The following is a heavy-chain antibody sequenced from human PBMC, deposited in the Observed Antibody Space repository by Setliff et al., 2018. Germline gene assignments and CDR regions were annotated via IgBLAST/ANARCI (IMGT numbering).Heavy chain of an antibody. J-gene: IGHJ3*01. D-gene: IGHD3-16*02. CDR2: IHPNTGST. CDR3: AKQGYSDSLYAFDV. V-gene: IGHV1-2*06. Sequence: GASVKVSCKASGYTLTKYYMHWVRQAPGHGLELMGRIHPNTGSTNYLQDFQGRVTITRDTSIYTVYMELTGLTSGDTAVYYCAKQGYSDSLYAFDVWGQGTVVTVSS. CDR1: GYTLTKYY.